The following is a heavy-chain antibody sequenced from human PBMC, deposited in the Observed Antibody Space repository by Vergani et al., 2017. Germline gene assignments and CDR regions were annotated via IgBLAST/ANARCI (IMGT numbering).Heavy chain of an antibody. V-gene: IGHV1-8*01. CDR1: GYTFTRHD. CDR3: AGGVETYYYYYMDV. CDR2: MNPNSGNT. J-gene: IGHJ6*03. Sequence: QVQLVQSGAEVKKPGASVKVSCKASGYTFTRHDINWVRQATGQGLEWMGWMNPNSGNTGYAQKVQGRVTMTRNTTISTAYMELSSLRSEDTAVYYCAGGVETYYYYYMDVWGKATTVTVSS.